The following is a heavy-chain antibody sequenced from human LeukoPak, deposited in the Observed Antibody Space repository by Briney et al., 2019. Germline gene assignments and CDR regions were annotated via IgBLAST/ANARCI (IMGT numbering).Heavy chain of an antibody. V-gene: IGHV3-21*01. CDR1: GFTFSSYS. CDR2: ISSSSSYI. J-gene: IGHJ5*02. Sequence: PGGSLRLSCAASGFTFSSYSMNWVRQAPGEGLEWVSSISSSSSYIYYADSVKGRFTISRDNAKNSLYLQMNSLRAEDTAVYYCARAYSSGWFNWFDPWGQGTLVTVSS. D-gene: IGHD6-19*01. CDR3: ARAYSSGWFNWFDP.